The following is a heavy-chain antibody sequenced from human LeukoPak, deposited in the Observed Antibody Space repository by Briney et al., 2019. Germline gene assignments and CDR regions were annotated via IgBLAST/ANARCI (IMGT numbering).Heavy chain of an antibody. CDR1: GFTFSNAW. J-gene: IGHJ6*02. V-gene: IGHV3-15*07. Sequence: GGSLRLSCAASGFTFSNAWMNWVRQAPGKGLEWVGHIRSKADGGTTDYAAPVKGRFTISRDDSENTLYLQMNSLKTGDTALYYCTTDQFLRSTTYYGMDVWGQGTTVTVSS. D-gene: IGHD5-12*01. CDR3: TTDQFLRSTTYYGMDV. CDR2: IRSKADGGTT.